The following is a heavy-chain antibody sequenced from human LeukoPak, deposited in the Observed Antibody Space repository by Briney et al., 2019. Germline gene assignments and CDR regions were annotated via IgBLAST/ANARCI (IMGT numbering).Heavy chain of an antibody. J-gene: IGHJ4*02. CDR1: GYTFTDYY. D-gene: IGHD2-2*01. CDR2: VNPNSGGT. V-gene: IGHV1-2*02. Sequence: ASVKVSCKASGYTFTDYYMHWVRQAPGQGLEWMGWVNPNSGGTNYAQKFQGRVTITADESTSTAYMELSSLRSEDTAVYYCARGLERVVPAAPFDYWGQGTLVTVSS. CDR3: ARGLERVVPAAPFDY.